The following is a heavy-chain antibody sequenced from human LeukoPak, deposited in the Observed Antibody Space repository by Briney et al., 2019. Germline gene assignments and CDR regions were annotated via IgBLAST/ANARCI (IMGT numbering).Heavy chain of an antibody. CDR3: ARGFYSSSWYFSPKFDY. J-gene: IGHJ4*02. CDR1: GGSFSGYY. D-gene: IGHD6-13*01. CDR2: INHSGST. V-gene: IGHV4-34*01. Sequence: SETLSLTCAVYGGSFSGYYWSWIRQPPGKGLEWIGEINHSGSTNYNPSLKSRVTISVDTSKNQFSLKLSSVTAADTAVYYCARGFYSSSWYFSPKFDYWGRGTLVTVSS.